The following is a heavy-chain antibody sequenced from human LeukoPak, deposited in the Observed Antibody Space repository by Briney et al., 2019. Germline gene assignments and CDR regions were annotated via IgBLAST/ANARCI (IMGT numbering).Heavy chain of an antibody. J-gene: IGHJ4*02. CDR1: GGSISSGSYY. Sequence: SETLSLTCTVSGGSISSGSYYWSWIRQPAGKGLEWIGRIYTSGSTNYNPSLKSRVTISVDTSKNQFSLKLSSVTAADTAVYYCARARYYYDSSGYFFDYWGQGTLVTVSS. V-gene: IGHV4-61*02. D-gene: IGHD3-22*01. CDR3: ARARYYYDSSGYFFDY. CDR2: IYTSGST.